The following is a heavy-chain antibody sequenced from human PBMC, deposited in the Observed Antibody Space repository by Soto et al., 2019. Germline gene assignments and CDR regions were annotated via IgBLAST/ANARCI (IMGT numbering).Heavy chain of an antibody. J-gene: IGHJ4*02. CDR3: TTDPVTMIVVVPSSG. CDR2: IKSKTDGGTT. CDR1: GFTFSNAW. Sequence: PVGPLRLSCAASGFTFSNAWMNWVRQAPGKGLEWVGRIKSKTDGGTTDYAAPVKGRFTISRDDSKNTLYLQMNSLKTEDTAVYYCTTDPVTMIVVVPSSGWGQGTLVTVSS. V-gene: IGHV3-15*07. D-gene: IGHD3-22*01.